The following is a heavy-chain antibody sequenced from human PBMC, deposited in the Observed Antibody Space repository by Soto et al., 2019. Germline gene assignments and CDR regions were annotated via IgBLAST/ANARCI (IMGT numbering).Heavy chain of an antibody. Sequence: SETLSLTCTVSGGAISSGGYYWGWIRQHPGEGLEWIGYIYYSGSTYYNPSLKSRVTISVDTSKNQFSLKLSSVTAADTAVYYCARRAQSRGYCSGGSCSHLINWFDPWGQGTLVTVSS. D-gene: IGHD2-15*01. J-gene: IGHJ5*02. CDR1: GGAISSGGYY. V-gene: IGHV4-31*03. CDR3: ARRAQSRGYCSGGSCSHLINWFDP. CDR2: IYYSGST.